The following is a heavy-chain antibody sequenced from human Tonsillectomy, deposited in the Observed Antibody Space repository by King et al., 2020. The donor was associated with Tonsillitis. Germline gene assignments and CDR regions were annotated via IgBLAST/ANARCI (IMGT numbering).Heavy chain of an antibody. Sequence: PLVESGGGLVQPGGSLRLSCAASGFTFSSYWMSWVRQAPGKGLEWVANIKQDGSEKYYVDSVKGRFTISRDNAKNSLYLQMNSLRAEDTAVYYCARGGGALRYFDWLPNDAFDIWGQGTMVTVSS. CDR3: ARGGGALRYFDWLPNDAFDI. J-gene: IGHJ3*02. D-gene: IGHD3-9*01. V-gene: IGHV3-7*01. CDR1: GFTFSSYW. CDR2: IKQDGSEK.